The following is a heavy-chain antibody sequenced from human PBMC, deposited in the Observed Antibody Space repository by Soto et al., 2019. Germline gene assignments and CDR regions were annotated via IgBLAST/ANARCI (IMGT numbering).Heavy chain of an antibody. J-gene: IGHJ4*02. CDR1: GFTFSSYW. Sequence: GGSLRLSCAASGFTFSSYWMSWVRQAPGKGLEWVANIKQDGSEKYYVDSVKGRFTISRDNAKNSLYLQMNSLSAEDMAVYHGARDLVGSAGTGFDYWGQGTLVTVSS. CDR2: IKQDGSEK. CDR3: ARDLVGSAGTGFDY. V-gene: IGHV3-7*01. D-gene: IGHD6-13*01.